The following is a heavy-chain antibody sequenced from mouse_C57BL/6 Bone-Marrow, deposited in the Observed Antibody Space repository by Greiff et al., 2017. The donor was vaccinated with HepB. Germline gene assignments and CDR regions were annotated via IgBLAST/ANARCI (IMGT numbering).Heavy chain of an antibody. CDR3: AREDSNYRGY. CDR2: IHPNSGST. D-gene: IGHD2-5*01. Sequence: QVQLQQPGAELVKPGASVKLSCKASGYTFTSYWMHWVKQRPGQGLEWIGMIHPNSGSTNYNEKFKSKATLTVDTSSSTAYMQLSSLTSEDSAVYYCAREDSNYRGYWGQGTTLTVSS. J-gene: IGHJ2*01. V-gene: IGHV1-64*01. CDR1: GYTFTSYW.